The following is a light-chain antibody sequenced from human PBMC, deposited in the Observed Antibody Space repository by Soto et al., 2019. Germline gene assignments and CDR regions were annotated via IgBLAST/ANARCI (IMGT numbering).Light chain of an antibody. J-gene: IGKJ1*01. CDR2: KAS. CDR3: QQCDSYYRT. Sequence: DIQMTQSPSTLSASVGDRVTITCRASQTISSWLAWYQQKPGQAPELLIYKASSLETGVPSRFSGSGSGTEFTLTISSLQPDDFATYYCQQCDSYYRTFGQGTKVEIK. V-gene: IGKV1-5*03. CDR1: QTISSW.